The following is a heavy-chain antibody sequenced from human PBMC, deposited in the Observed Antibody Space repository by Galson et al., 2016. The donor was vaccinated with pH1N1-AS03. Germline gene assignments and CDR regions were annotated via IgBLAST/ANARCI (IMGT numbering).Heavy chain of an antibody. CDR3: ARDRGSGYALFDYYYGMDV. CDR2: INAGNGNT. CDR1: GYTFTSYA. V-gene: IGHV1-3*01. Sequence: SVKVSCKASGYTFTSYAMHWVRQAPGQRLEWMGWINAGNGNTKYSQKFQGRVTITRDTSASTAYMELSCLRSEDTAVYYCARDRGSGYALFDYYYGMDVWGQGTTVTVSS. J-gene: IGHJ6*02. D-gene: IGHD5-12*01.